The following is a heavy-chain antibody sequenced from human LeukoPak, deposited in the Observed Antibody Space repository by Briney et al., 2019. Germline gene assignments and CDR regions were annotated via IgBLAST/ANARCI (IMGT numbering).Heavy chain of an antibody. D-gene: IGHD5-12*01. Sequence: SETLSLTCTVSGGSISSGDYYWSWIRQPPGKGLEWIGYIYYSGSTYYNPSLKSRVTISVDTSKDQFSMKLSSVTAADTAVYYCARDLATALMDVWGKGTTFTVSS. CDR1: GGSISSGDYY. CDR2: IYYSGST. J-gene: IGHJ6*04. CDR3: ARDLATALMDV. V-gene: IGHV4-30-4*08.